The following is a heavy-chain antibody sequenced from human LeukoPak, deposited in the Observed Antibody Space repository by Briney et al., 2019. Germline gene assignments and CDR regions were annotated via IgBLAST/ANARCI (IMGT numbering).Heavy chain of an antibody. Sequence: GASVKVSCTASGYTFTGYYMHWVRPAPGQGLEWMGGIIPIFGTANYAQKFQGRVTITADESTSTAYMELSSLRSEDTAVYYCARDANPFGSGSYYPFNWFDPWGQGTLVTVSS. V-gene: IGHV1-69*13. D-gene: IGHD3-10*01. CDR1: GYTFTGYY. CDR3: ARDANPFGSGSYYPFNWFDP. CDR2: IIPIFGTA. J-gene: IGHJ5*02.